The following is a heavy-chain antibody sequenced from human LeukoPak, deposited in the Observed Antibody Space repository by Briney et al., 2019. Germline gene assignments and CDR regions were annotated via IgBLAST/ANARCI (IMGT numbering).Heavy chain of an antibody. V-gene: IGHV4-61*05. D-gene: IGHD3-9*01. J-gene: IGHJ4*02. CDR1: GGSISSSSYY. Sequence: SKTLSLTCTVPGGSISSSSYYWGWIRQPPGKGLEWIGYIYYSGSTNYNPSLKSRVTISVDTSKNQFSLKLSSVTAADTAVYYCARVRLVLTGYYSTWEYYFDYWGQGTLVTVSS. CDR2: IYYSGST. CDR3: ARVRLVLTGYYSTWEYYFDY.